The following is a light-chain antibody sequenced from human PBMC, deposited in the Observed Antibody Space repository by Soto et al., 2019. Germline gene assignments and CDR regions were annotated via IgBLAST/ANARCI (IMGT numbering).Light chain of an antibody. CDR3: QQYNSYPWT. J-gene: IGKJ1*01. V-gene: IGKV1-5*01. CDR2: DVS. Sequence: DIQMTQSPSTLSASVGDRVTITCRASQTVERWLAWYQQKPGKAPNLVISDVSSLERGVPSRFSGSGSGTEFTLTISGLQPDDFATYYCQQYNSYPWTFGQGTKVDI. CDR1: QTVERW.